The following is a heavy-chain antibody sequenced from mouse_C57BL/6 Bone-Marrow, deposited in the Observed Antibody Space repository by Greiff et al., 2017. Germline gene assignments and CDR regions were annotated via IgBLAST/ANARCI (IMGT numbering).Heavy chain of an antibody. Sequence: QVQLQQPGAELVKPGASVKVSCKASGYTFTSYWMHWVKQRPGQGLEWIGRIRPSDSDTNYNQKFKGKATLTVDKSSSTAYMQLSSLTSEDSAVYYCANIYYDYDDPVWGTGTTVTVSS. CDR3: ANIYYDYDDPV. V-gene: IGHV1-74*01. J-gene: IGHJ1*03. D-gene: IGHD2-4*01. CDR1: GYTFTSYW. CDR2: IRPSDSDT.